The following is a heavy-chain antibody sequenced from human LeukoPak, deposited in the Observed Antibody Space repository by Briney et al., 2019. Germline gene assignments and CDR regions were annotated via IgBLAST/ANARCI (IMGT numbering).Heavy chain of an antibody. CDR3: TKDAPDSGGWFFFAS. V-gene: IGHV3-23*01. CDR1: GFTFSTYA. J-gene: IGHJ4*02. CDR2: ISGIDT. D-gene: IGHD6-19*01. Sequence: GGSLRLSCAASGFTFSTYAMNWVRQAPGKGLEWVSTISGIDTFYADSVKGRFTISRDNSKNTLYLQMISLRAEDTAVYYCTKDAPDSGGWFFFASWGQGTLVTVSS.